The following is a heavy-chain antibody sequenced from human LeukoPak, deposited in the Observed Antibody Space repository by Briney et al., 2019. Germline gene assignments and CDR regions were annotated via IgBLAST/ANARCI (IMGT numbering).Heavy chain of an antibody. CDR3: ARSPSPYSSGWYFDY. D-gene: IGHD6-19*01. CDR2: TYQRSKWYN. V-gene: IGHV6-1*01. CDR1: GDSVSINSAA. J-gene: IGHJ4*02. Sequence: SQTLSLTCAISGDSVSINSAAWNWIRQSPSRGLEWLGRTYQRSKWYNDYAVSVKSRITINPDISKNQFSLQLNSVTPADTAVYYCARSPSPYSSGWYFDYWGQGTLVTVSS.